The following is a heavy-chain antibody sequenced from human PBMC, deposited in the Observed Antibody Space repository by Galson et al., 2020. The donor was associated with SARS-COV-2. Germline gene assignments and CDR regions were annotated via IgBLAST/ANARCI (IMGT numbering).Heavy chain of an antibody. V-gene: IGHV4-39*01. D-gene: IGHD4-17*01. J-gene: IGHJ5*02. CDR3: ARWGIWAHYGMDP. CDR1: GDSISSAKYY. Sequence: SETLSLTCTASGDSISSAKYYWGWIRQPPGKGLDWLGNIYYSGSTYQNPSLKSRVIISLDSTTNQFSLRLTSVTAADTAIYYCARWGIWAHYGMDPWGQGTLVTVSS. CDR2: IYYSGST.